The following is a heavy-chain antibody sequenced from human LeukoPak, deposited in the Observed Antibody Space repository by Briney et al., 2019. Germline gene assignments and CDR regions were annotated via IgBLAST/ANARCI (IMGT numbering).Heavy chain of an antibody. D-gene: IGHD5-18*01. J-gene: IGHJ4*02. Sequence: SETLSLTCTVSGGSISSYYWSWIRQFPGKGLEWIGYIYYSGSTNYNPSLKSRVTISVDTSKNQFSLKLSSVTAADTAVYYCARARREYSYGYRPNEMGHYFDHWGQGTLVTVSS. CDR1: GGSISSYY. V-gene: IGHV4-59*12. CDR3: ARARREYSYGYRPNEMGHYFDH. CDR2: IYYSGST.